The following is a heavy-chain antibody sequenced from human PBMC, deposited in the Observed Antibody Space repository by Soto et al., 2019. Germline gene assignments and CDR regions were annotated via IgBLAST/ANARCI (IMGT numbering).Heavy chain of an antibody. V-gene: IGHV4-39*01. Sequence: SETLSLTCTVSGCSISSSSYYWGWIRQPPGKGLEWIGSIYYSGGTYYNPSLKSRVTISVDTSKNQFSLKLSSVTAADTAVYYCASNHDAFDIWGQGTMVTVSS. CDR3: ASNHDAFDI. CDR1: GCSISSSSYY. CDR2: IYYSGGT. J-gene: IGHJ3*02.